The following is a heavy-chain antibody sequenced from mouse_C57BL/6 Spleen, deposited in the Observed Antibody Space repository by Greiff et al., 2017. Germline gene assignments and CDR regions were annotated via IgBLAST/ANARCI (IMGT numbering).Heavy chain of an antibody. D-gene: IGHD1-1*01. J-gene: IGHJ1*03. Sequence: EVQLQESVAELVRPGASVKLSCTASGFNIKNTYMHWVKQRPEQGLEWIGRIDPANGNTKYAPKFQGKATITADTSSNTAYLQLSSLTSEDTAIYYCARSGDYYGSSSDWYFDVWGTGTTVTVSS. CDR2: IDPANGNT. CDR1: GFNIKNTY. V-gene: IGHV14-3*01. CDR3: ARSGDYYGSSSDWYFDV.